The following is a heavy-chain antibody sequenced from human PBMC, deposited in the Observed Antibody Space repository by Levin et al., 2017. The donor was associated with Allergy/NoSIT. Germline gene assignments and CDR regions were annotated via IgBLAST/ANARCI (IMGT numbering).Heavy chain of an antibody. J-gene: IGHJ3*02. CDR3: AKSRLIGQQLVRGDAFDS. D-gene: IGHD6-13*01. V-gene: IGHV3-9*01. CDR1: GFTFDDYA. CDR2: ISWNSGSI. Sequence: PGGSLRLSCAASGFTFDDYAMHWVRQAPGKGLEWVSGISWNSGSIGYADSVKGRFTISRDNAKNSLYLQMNSLRAEDTALYYCAKSRLIGQQLVRGDAFDSWGQGTMVTVSS.